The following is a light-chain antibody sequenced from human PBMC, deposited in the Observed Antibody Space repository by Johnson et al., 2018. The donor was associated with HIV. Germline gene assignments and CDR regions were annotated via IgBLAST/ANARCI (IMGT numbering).Light chain of an antibody. CDR1: NTNIGNDF. Sequence: QSVLTQPPSVSAAPGQKVTVSCSGSNTNIGNDFVSWYQQLPGKAPRLLIYDNNKRPSGIPDRFSGSKSGTSATLGITGLQTGDEADYYCGTWDSSLAPVFGTGTKVTVL. V-gene: IGLV1-51*01. CDR3: GTWDSSLAPV. J-gene: IGLJ1*01. CDR2: DNN.